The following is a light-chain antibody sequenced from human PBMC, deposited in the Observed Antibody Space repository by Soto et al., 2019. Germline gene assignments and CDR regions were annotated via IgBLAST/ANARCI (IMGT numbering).Light chain of an antibody. V-gene: IGKV3-20*01. Sequence: EIVLTQSPATLSLSQGERATLPRRASQSLSSSSLAWSQQKPGQAPRVIISGASSRAADIPDRFSGSGSGTDCTLTINRLEPEDFAVYHCQQYDSSPRTLAQGTKVDIK. CDR2: GAS. CDR3: QQYDSSPRT. CDR1: QSLSSSS. J-gene: IGKJ1*01.